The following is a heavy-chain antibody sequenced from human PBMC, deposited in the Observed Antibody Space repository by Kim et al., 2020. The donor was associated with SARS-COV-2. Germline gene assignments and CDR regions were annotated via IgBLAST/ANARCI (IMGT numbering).Heavy chain of an antibody. J-gene: IGHJ6*02. V-gene: IGHV4-39*07. D-gene: IGHD3-9*01. CDR2: IYYSGST. CDR3: ARSVRYFDWLYYYGMDV. Sequence: SETLSLTCTVSGGSISSSSYYWGWIRQPPGKGLEWIGSIYYSGSTYYNPSLKSRVTISVDTSKNQFSLKLSSVTAADTAVYYCARSVRYFDWLYYYGMDVWGQGTTVTVSS. CDR1: GGSISSSSYY.